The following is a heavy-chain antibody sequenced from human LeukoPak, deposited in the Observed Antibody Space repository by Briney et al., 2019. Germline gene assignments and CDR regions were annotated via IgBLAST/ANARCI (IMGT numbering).Heavy chain of an antibody. CDR3: ASGDYYGSGDYNDY. J-gene: IGHJ4*02. CDR2: IIPILGIA. V-gene: IGHV1-69*04. D-gene: IGHD3-10*01. Sequence: SVKVSCKASGGTFSSYAISWVRQAPGQGLEWMGRIIPILGIANYAQKLQGRVTITADKSTSTAYMELSSLRSEDTAVYYCASGDYYGSGDYNDYWGQGTLVTVSS. CDR1: GGTFSSYA.